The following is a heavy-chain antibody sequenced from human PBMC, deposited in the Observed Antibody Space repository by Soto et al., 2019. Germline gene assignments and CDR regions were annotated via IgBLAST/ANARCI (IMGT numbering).Heavy chain of an antibody. CDR2: IYYSGST. V-gene: IGHV4-31*03. D-gene: IGHD3-16*01. J-gene: IGHJ5*02. CDR3: ARSVTP. CDR1: CGSISSGGYY. Sequence: QVQLQESGPGLVKPSQTLSLTCTVSCGSISSGGYYWNWIRQHPGKGLEWIGYIYYSGSTYYKPSLKSRVTISVDTSKNQFSLKLRSVTAADTAGYYYARSVTPWGQGTLVTVSS.